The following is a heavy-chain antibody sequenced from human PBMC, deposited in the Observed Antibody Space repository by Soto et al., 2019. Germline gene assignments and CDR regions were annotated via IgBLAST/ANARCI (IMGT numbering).Heavy chain of an antibody. V-gene: IGHV3-33*01. Sequence: LRLSCAASGFTFSSYGMHWVRQAPGKGLEWVAVIWYDGSNKYYADSVKGRFTISRDNSKNTLYLQMNSLRAEDTAVYYCARATKRLLNDYGVDYWGQGTLVTVSS. J-gene: IGHJ4*02. CDR2: IWYDGSNK. CDR3: ARATKRLLNDYGVDY. D-gene: IGHD4-17*01. CDR1: GFTFSSYG.